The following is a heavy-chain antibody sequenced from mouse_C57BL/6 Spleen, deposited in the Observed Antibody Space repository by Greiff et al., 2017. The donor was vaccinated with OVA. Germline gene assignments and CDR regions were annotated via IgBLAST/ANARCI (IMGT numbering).Heavy chain of an antibody. D-gene: IGHD2-3*01. V-gene: IGHV1-64*01. CDR3: ARNYDDSYALDY. CDR1: GYTFTSYW. J-gene: IGHJ4*01. CDR2: IHPNSGST. Sequence: VQLQQPGAELVKPGASVKLSCKASGYTFTSYWIHWVKQRPGQGLEWIGMIHPNSGSTNYNEKFKGKATLTVDKSSSTAYMQLSSLTSEDSAVYFCARNYDDSYALDYWGQGTSLTVSS.